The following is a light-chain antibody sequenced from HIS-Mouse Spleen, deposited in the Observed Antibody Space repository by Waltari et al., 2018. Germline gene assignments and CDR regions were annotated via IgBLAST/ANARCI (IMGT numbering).Light chain of an antibody. CDR2: EGS. CDR1: TRDVGSYNL. V-gene: IGLV2-23*01. CDR3: CSYAGSSTWV. J-gene: IGLJ3*02. Sequence: QSALTQPASVSGSPGQSITLSCTGPTRDVGSYNLVSWYQQHPGKAPKRMIYEGSKRPSGVSNRFSGSKSGNTASLTISGLQAEDEADYYCCSYAGSSTWVFGGGTKLTVL.